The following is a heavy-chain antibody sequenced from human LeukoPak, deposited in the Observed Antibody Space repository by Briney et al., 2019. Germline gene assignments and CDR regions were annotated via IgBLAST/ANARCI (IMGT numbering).Heavy chain of an antibody. CDR3: ARQRYYYDSSGYTYYFDY. J-gene: IGHJ4*02. V-gene: IGHV5-51*01. CDR2: IYPGDSDT. D-gene: IGHD3-22*01. CDR1: GSRFTSYW. Sequence: GESLQISCKGSGSRFTSYWIGWVRPLPGKGLEWMGIIYPGDSDTRYSPSFQGQVTISADKSISTAYLQWSSLKASDTAMYYCARQRYYYDSSGYTYYFDYWGQGTLVTVSS.